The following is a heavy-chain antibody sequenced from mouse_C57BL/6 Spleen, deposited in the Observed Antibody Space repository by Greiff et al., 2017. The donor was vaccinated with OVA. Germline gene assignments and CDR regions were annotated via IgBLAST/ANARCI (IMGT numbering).Heavy chain of an antibody. J-gene: IGHJ2*01. Sequence: EVQLQQSGPELVKPGASVKISCKASGYTFTDYYMNWVKQSHGKSLEWIGDINPNNGGTSYNQKFKGKATLTVDKSSSTAYMELRSLTSEDSAVYYCARGLLGRRYYFDYWGQGTTLTVSS. CDR2: INPNNGGT. CDR1: GYTFTDYY. V-gene: IGHV1-26*01. CDR3: ARGLLGRRYYFDY. D-gene: IGHD4-1*01.